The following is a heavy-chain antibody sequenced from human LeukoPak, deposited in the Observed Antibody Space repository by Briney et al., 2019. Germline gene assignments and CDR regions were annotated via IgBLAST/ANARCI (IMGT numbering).Heavy chain of an antibody. D-gene: IGHD1-26*01. CDR3: ARGRGGSYHY. CDR2: IRYDGTDK. Sequence: GGSLRLSCAASGFTFSSYGMYWVRQAPDKGLEWVAFIRYDGTDKYYTDSVKGRFTISRDNAKNTLYLQMNSLRVEDTAVYYCARGRGGSYHYWGQGTLVTVSS. CDR1: GFTFSSYG. V-gene: IGHV3-30*02. J-gene: IGHJ4*02.